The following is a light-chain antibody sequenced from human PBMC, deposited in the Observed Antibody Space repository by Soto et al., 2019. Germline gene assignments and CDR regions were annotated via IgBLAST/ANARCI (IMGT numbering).Light chain of an antibody. CDR2: AAS. Sequence: DIQLTQSPSFLSASVGDRVTITCRASQGISSYLAWYQQKPGKAPKLLIYAASTLQSGVPSRFSGSGSGTEFTLTISSLQPEDFATYSCQQLNSCFGPGTKVDIK. V-gene: IGKV1-9*01. CDR1: QGISSY. J-gene: IGKJ3*01. CDR3: QQLNSC.